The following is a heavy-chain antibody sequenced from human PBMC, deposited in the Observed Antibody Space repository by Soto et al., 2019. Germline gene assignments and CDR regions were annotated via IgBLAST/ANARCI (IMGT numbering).Heavy chain of an antibody. Sequence: SGPTLVNPTQTLTLTRTFSGFSLSTSGMCVSWIRQPPGKALEWLALIDWDDDKYYSTSLKTRLTISKDTSKNQVVLTMTNMDPVDTATYYCARTTYYYDSSGYYFFDYWGQGTLVTVSS. D-gene: IGHD3-22*01. CDR3: ARTTYYYDSSGYYFFDY. CDR2: IDWDDDK. V-gene: IGHV2-70*01. CDR1: GFSLSTSGMC. J-gene: IGHJ4*02.